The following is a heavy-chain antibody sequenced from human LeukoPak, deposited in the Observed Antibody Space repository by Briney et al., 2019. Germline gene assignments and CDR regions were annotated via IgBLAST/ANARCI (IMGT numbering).Heavy chain of an antibody. D-gene: IGHD3-22*01. CDR1: GGSFSGYY. CDR3: ARGPGYYYDSSGYYYFDY. Sequence: SETLSLTCAVYGGSFSGYYWSWIRQPPGKGLEWIGEINHSGSTNYNPSLKSRVTISVDTSKNQFSLKLSSVTAADTAVYYCARGPGYYYDSSGYYYFDYWGQRTLVTVSS. J-gene: IGHJ4*02. V-gene: IGHV4-34*01. CDR2: INHSGST.